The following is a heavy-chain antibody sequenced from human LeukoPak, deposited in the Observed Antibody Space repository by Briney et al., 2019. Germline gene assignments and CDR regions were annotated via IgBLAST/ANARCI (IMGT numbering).Heavy chain of an antibody. CDR2: INGGGSS. J-gene: IGHJ4*02. CDR3: AKVGWELLGDY. V-gene: IGHV3-23*01. Sequence: GGSLRLSCAASGFTFNNYAMTWVRQAPGKGLEWVSVINGGGSSYYADSVKGRFTVSRDNSKNTLYLQMNSLRDEDTAVYYCAKVGWELLGDYWGQGTLVTVSS. CDR1: GFTFNNYA. D-gene: IGHD1-26*01.